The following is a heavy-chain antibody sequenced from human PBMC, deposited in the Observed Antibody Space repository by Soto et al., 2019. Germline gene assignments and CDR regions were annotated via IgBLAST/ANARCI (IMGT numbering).Heavy chain of an antibody. V-gene: IGHV1-24*01. J-gene: IGHJ5*02. CDR1: GYTLTELS. Sequence: ASVKVSCKVSGYTLTELSMHWVRKVPGKGLEWMGGFDPEDGETIYAQKFQGRVTMTEDTSTDTAYMELSSLRSEDTAVYYCVVLYSSSWYWFDPWGQGTLVTVSS. D-gene: IGHD6-13*01. CDR3: VVLYSSSWYWFDP. CDR2: FDPEDGET.